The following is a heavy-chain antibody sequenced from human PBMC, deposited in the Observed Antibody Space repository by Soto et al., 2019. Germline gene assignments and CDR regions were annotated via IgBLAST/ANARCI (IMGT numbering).Heavy chain of an antibody. J-gene: IGHJ6*02. V-gene: IGHV1-69*13. CDR1: GGTFSSYA. D-gene: IGHD3-22*01. CDR2: IIPIFGTA. CDR3: ARSYYYDSSGPSQYYYYGMDV. Sequence: ASVKVSCKASGGTFSSYAISWVRQAPGQGLEWMGGIIPIFGTANYAQKFQGRVTITADESTSTAYMELSSLRSEDTAVYYCARSYYYDSSGPSQYYYYGMDVWGQGTTVTVSS.